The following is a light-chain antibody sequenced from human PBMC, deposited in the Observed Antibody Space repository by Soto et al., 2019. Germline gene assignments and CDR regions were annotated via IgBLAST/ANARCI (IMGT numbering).Light chain of an antibody. J-gene: IGKJ5*01. CDR3: QQSYSTRIT. CDR1: QSISSY. V-gene: IGKV1-39*01. CDR2: AAS. Sequence: DIHMTQSPSSLSSSLGDRVTITVRASQSISSYLNWYQQKPGKAPKLLIYAASSLQSGVPSRFSGSGSGTDFTLTISSLQPEDFATYYCQQSYSTRITFGQGTRLEIK.